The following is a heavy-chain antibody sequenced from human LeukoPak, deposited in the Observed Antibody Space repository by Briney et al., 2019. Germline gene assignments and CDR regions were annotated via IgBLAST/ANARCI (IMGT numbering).Heavy chain of an antibody. CDR2: ISGSGGST. V-gene: IGHV3-23*01. D-gene: IGHD7-27*01. CDR3: AKDPSNWGYGWFDP. J-gene: IGHJ5*02. CDR1: GFTFSSYA. Sequence: GGSLRLSCAASGFTFSSYAMSWVRQAPGKGLEWVSAISGSGGSTYYADSVKGRFAISRDNSKNTLYLQMNSLRAEDTAVYYCAKDPSNWGYGWFDPWGQGTLVTVSS.